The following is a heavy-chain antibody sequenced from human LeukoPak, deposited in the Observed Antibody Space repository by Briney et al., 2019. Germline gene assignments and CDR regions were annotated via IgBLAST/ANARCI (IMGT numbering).Heavy chain of an antibody. CDR1: GYSFTNYG. CDR2: ISAYNGNT. V-gene: IGHV1-18*01. D-gene: IGHD5-24*01. CDR3: ARDGYNLSVSLYYYYYYYMDV. J-gene: IGHJ6*03. Sequence: ASVKVSCKASGYSFTNYGISWVRQAPGQGLEWMGWISAYNGNTNYAQKLQGRVTMTTDTSTSTAYMELRSLRSDDTAVYYCARDGYNLSVSLYYYYYYYMDVWGKGTTVTISS.